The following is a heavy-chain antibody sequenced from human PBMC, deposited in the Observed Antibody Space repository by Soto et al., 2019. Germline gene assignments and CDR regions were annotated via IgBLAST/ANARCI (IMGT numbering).Heavy chain of an antibody. D-gene: IGHD1-26*01. J-gene: IGHJ6*02. CDR3: ARFRSGSYGLGMDV. Sequence: QVQLVQSGAEEKKPGASVKVSCKASGYTFTSYAMHWVRQAPGQRLEWMGWINAGNGNTKYSQKFQGRVTITRDTSASTAYMELSSLRSEDTAVYYCARFRSGSYGLGMDVWGQGTTVTVSS. V-gene: IGHV1-3*05. CDR2: INAGNGNT. CDR1: GYTFTSYA.